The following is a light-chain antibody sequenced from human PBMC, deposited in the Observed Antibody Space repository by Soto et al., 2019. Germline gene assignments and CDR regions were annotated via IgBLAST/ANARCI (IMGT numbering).Light chain of an antibody. J-gene: IGLJ1*01. CDR1: SSDVGGYNY. CDR3: SSYTSSSTLV. CDR2: DVN. V-gene: IGLV2-14*01. Sequence: QSALTQPASVSGSPGQSISISCTGTSSDVGGYNYVSWYQQHPGKAPKLMIYDVNNRPSGVSDRFSGSKSGNTASLTISGLQAEDEADYHCSSYTSSSTLVFGTGTKVTVL.